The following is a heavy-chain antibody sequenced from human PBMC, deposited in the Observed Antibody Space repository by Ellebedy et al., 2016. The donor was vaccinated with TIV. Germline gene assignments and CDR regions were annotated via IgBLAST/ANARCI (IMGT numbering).Heavy chain of an antibody. V-gene: IGHV4-59*01. CDR1: DGSTSGYY. D-gene: IGHD3-22*01. CDR2: IHYSGST. Sequence: MPSETLSLTCTVSDGSTSGYYWSWIRQPPGKGLEWIGYIHYSGSTSYNPSLKSRVNISADTPTGHFSLILSSVTAADTAVYFCARIGLSGGYWSFFDFWGQGTLVTVSS. CDR3: ARIGLSGGYWSFFDF. J-gene: IGHJ4*02.